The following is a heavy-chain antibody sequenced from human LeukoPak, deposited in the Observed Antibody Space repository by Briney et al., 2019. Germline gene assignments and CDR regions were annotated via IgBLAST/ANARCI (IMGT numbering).Heavy chain of an antibody. V-gene: IGHV4-4*07. J-gene: IGHJ4*02. CDR3: AGDGYRTTWYYY. D-gene: IGHD6-13*01. CDR1: GGSISSCY. CDR2: IYTNGRT. Sequence: SETLSLTCTVSGGSISSCYWSWIRQPAGKGLEWIGHIYTNGRTDYNPSLKSRVTISVDKAKNQFSLKLTSVTTADTAVYYCAGDGYRTTWYYYWGKGTPVTVSS.